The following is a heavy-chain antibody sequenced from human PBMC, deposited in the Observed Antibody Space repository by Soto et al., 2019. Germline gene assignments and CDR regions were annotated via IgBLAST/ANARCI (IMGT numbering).Heavy chain of an antibody. CDR2: IHYTGST. D-gene: IGHD2-15*01. CDR3: ARGGWSLDY. Sequence: SETLSLTCSVSGGSIISHYWSWIRQPPGKGLEWIGYIHYTGSTDYNPSLKSRLTISVDTSKNQFSLKLNSVTAADTALYYCARGGWSLDYWGQGTLVTVSS. J-gene: IGHJ4*02. V-gene: IGHV4-59*11. CDR1: GGSIISHY.